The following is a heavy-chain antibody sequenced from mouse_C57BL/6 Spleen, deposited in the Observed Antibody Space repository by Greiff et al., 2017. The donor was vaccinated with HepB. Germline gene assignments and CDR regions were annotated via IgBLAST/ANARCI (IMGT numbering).Heavy chain of an antibody. CDR3: TTYGYYNYAMDY. CDR1: GFNIKDDY. Sequence: EVQLVESGAELVRPGASVQLSCTASGFNIKDDYMHWVKQRPEQGLEWIGWIDPENGNTEYASKIQGKATITADTTSNTDYLQLNSLTSDDTDVYNWTTYGYYNYAMDYWGQGTSVTVSS. J-gene: IGHJ4*01. D-gene: IGHD2-3*01. CDR2: IDPENGNT. V-gene: IGHV14-4*01.